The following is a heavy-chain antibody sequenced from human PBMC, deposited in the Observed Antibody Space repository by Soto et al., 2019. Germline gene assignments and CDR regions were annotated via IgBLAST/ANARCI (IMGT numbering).Heavy chain of an antibody. CDR1: GYTFTDYG. V-gene: IGHV1-18*01. CDR2: ISPYNDNT. D-gene: IGHD3-9*01. J-gene: IGHJ4*02. Sequence: ASVEVSCKASGYTFTDYGINWVRQAPGQGLEWMGWISPYNDNTNYAQKFQDRVTMTTDTSTRTAYLELRSLRSDDTAVYYCARADAVITINFDYWGQGTLVTVSS. CDR3: ARADAVITINFDY.